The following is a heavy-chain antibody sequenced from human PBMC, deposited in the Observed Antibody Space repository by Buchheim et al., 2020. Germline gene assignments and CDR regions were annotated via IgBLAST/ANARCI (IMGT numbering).Heavy chain of an antibody. CDR3: ARAEYYYDSSGYWYFDY. V-gene: IGHV3-7*01. CDR2: IKQDGSEK. D-gene: IGHD3-22*01. CDR1: GFTFSSYW. J-gene: IGHJ4*02. Sequence: EVQLVESGGGLVQPGGSLRLSCAASGFTFSSYWMSWVRQAPGKGLEWVANIKQDGSEKYYVDSVKGRFTISRDNAKNSLYLQMNSLRAKDTAVYYCARAEYYYDSSGYWYFDYWGQGTL.